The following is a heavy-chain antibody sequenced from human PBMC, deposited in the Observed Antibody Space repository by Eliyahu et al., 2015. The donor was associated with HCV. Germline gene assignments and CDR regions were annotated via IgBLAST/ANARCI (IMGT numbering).Heavy chain of an antibody. Sequence: QVQLRESGPGLVKPSETLTLTCXVSGXSVXTYFWSWIRQPPGKGLEWIGSISPSGTSTHNPSLKSRVTISLGPSKNQFSLKMISVTAADSAVYYCARGLATTDMDYFDCWGQGTLVTVSS. V-gene: IGHV4-59*02. CDR2: ISPSGTS. D-gene: IGHD1-1*01. CDR3: ARGLATTDMDYFDC. CDR1: GXSVXTYF. J-gene: IGHJ4*02.